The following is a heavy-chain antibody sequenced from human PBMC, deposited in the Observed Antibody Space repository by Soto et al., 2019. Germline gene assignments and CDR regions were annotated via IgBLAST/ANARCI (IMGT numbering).Heavy chain of an antibody. CDR1: GGSFSGYY. J-gene: IGHJ6*02. V-gene: IGHV4-34*01. D-gene: IGHD1-20*01. Sequence: SETLSLTCAVYGGSFSGYYWSWIRQPPGKGLEWIGEINHSGSTNYNPSLKSRVTISVDTSKNQFSLKLSSVTAADTAVYYCARVGFNWNDEYYGMDVWGQGTTVTVS. CDR2: INHSGST. CDR3: ARVGFNWNDEYYGMDV.